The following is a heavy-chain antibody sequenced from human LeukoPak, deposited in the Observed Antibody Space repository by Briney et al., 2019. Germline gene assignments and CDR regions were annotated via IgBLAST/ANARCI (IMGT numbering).Heavy chain of an antibody. Sequence: PSETLSLTCTVSGGSISSGGYYWSWIRQHPGKGLEWIGYIYYSGSTYYNPSLKSRVTISVDTSKNQFSLKLSSVTAADTAVYYCARTGCTNGVCYTGTNWFDPWGQGTLVTVSS. CDR1: GGSISSGGYY. V-gene: IGHV4-31*03. J-gene: IGHJ5*02. CDR3: ARTGCTNGVCYTGTNWFDP. D-gene: IGHD2-8*01. CDR2: IYYSGST.